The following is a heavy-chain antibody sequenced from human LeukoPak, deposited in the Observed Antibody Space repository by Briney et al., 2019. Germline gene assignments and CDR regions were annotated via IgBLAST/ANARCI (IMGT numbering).Heavy chain of an antibody. Sequence: GGSLRLSCAASGFTFNTYWMHWVRHVPGKGLVWVSRINADGSTTTYADSVKGRFTISRDNAKNSLYLQMNSLRAEDTALYYCARVGTAMVPYYYYMDVWGKGTTVTVSS. J-gene: IGHJ6*03. V-gene: IGHV3-74*01. CDR2: INADGSTT. CDR1: GFTFNTYW. CDR3: ARVGTAMVPYYYYMDV. D-gene: IGHD5-18*01.